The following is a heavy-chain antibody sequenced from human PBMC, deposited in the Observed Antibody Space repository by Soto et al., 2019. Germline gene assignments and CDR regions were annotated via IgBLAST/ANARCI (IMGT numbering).Heavy chain of an antibody. V-gene: IGHV3-7*02. Sequence: EVQLVESGGGLVQPGGSLRLSCEASGFTFSSRWMTWVRQGPGKGLEWVANIKQDENGKDYVDSVKGRFTISREDAKNSLFPPMKSLSAEDTAVYYCATHDGPAAAGPVLDFWGQGTLVTVSS. J-gene: IGHJ4*02. D-gene: IGHD6-13*01. CDR2: IKQDENGK. CDR1: GFTFSSRW. CDR3: ATHDGPAAAGPVLDF.